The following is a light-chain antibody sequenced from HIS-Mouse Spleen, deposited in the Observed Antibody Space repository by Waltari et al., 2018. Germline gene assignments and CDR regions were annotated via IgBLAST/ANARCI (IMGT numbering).Light chain of an antibody. CDR2: KDS. J-gene: IGLJ3*02. V-gene: IGLV3-25*03. CDR3: QSADSSGTGWV. Sequence: SYELTQPPSVSVSPGQTARITCSGDALPRQQAYWYQQKPGQAPVLVIYKDSERPSGIPERFSGSSSGTTVTLTISGVQAEDEADYYCQSADSSGTGWVFGGGTKLTVL. CDR1: ALPRQQ.